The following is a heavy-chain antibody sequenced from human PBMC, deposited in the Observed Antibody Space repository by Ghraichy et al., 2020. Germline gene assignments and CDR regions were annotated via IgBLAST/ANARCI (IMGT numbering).Heavy chain of an antibody. J-gene: IGHJ6*02. V-gene: IGHV1-46*01. D-gene: IGHD3-22*01. CDR2: INPSGGST. CDR1: GYTFTSYY. Sequence: ASVKVSCKASGYTFTSYYMHWVRQAPGQGLEWMGIINPSGGSTSYAQKFQGRVTMTRDTSTSTVYMELSSLRSEDTAVYYCARTTYYYDSSGNYYYYGMDVWGQGTTVTVSS. CDR3: ARTTYYYDSSGNYYYYGMDV.